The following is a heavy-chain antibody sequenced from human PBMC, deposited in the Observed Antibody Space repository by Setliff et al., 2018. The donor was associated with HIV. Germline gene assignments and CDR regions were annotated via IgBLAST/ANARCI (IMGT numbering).Heavy chain of an antibody. CDR1: GFTFSDYW. D-gene: IGHD3-22*01. CDR2: IGRDGTVA. Sequence: PGGSLRLSCTASGFTFSDYWMHWVRRGPGRGLEWVSRIGRDGTVANYADSVKGRFTISRDNARNTLFLQMNSLGVEDTALYYCARGVTMIEGGYYFDYWGQGTLVTVSS. J-gene: IGHJ4*02. V-gene: IGHV3-74*01. CDR3: ARGVTMIEGGYYFDY.